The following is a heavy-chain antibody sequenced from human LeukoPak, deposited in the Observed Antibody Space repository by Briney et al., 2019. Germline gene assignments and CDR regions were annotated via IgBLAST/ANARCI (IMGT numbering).Heavy chain of an antibody. CDR1: GYTFTGYY. CDR2: INPNSGGT. J-gene: IGHJ5*02. D-gene: IGHD6-19*01. V-gene: IGHV1-2*02. Sequence: AASVKVSCKASGYTFTGYYMHWVRQAPGQGPEWMGWINPNSGGTNYAQKFQGRVTMTRDTSLSTVYMELSRLRSDDTAVYYCATQATSGWHFSWGQGTLVTVSP. CDR3: ATQATSGWHFS.